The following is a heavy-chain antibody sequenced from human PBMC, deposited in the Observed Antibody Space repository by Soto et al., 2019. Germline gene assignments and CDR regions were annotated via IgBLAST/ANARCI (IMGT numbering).Heavy chain of an antibody. Sequence: QVQLVEAGGGVVQPGRSLRLSCAASGFTFSSYAMHWVRQAPGKGQEWVAVISYDGSNKYYADSVKGRFTISRDNSKNTLYLQMNSLRTEGTAVYYCARPLWRDDYNWGYFDLWGRGTLVTVSS. J-gene: IGHJ2*01. V-gene: IGHV3-30-3*01. CDR1: GFTFSSYA. CDR3: ARPLWRDDYNWGYFDL. D-gene: IGHD4-4*01. CDR2: ISYDGSNK.